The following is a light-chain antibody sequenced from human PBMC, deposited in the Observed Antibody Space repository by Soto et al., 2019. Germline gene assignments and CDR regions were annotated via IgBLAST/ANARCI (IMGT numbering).Light chain of an antibody. CDR1: QSVNSY. V-gene: IGKV3-11*01. J-gene: IGKJ4*01. CDR2: DAS. CDR3: QHRRSWPLA. Sequence: IELTQSPATLSLSPGERATLSCRVSQSVNSYLAWFQQKPGQAPRLLIYDASNRAPGIPARFSGSGSGTDFTLTISSLEPEDFAVYYCQHRRSWPLAFGGGTKVEIK.